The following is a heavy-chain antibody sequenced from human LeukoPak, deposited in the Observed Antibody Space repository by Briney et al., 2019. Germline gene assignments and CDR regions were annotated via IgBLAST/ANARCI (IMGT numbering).Heavy chain of an antibody. CDR1: GFTFNSYA. V-gene: IGHV3-23*01. D-gene: IGHD3-10*01. J-gene: IGHJ4*02. CDR3: ARVVHYGSGPAVG. CDR2: VSASGDST. Sequence: GGSLRLSCAASGFTFNSYALTWVRQAPGKGLQWVSTVSASGDSTYYADSVKGRLTIARDNSKNTLYLQMNSLRAEDTAVYYCARVVHYGSGPAVGWGQGTLVTVSS.